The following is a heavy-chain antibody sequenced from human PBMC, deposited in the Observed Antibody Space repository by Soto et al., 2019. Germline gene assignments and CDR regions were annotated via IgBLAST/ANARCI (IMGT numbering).Heavy chain of an antibody. D-gene: IGHD2-21*02. CDR3: ARATANYCGGDCLENWFDP. V-gene: IGHV1-69*13. Sequence: ASVKVSCKASGGTFSSYAISWVRQAPGQGLEWMGGIIPIFGTANYAQKFQGRVTITADESTSTAYMELSSLRSEDTAVYYCARATANYCGGDCLENWFDPWGQGTLVTVSS. J-gene: IGHJ5*02. CDR2: IIPIFGTA. CDR1: GGTFSSYA.